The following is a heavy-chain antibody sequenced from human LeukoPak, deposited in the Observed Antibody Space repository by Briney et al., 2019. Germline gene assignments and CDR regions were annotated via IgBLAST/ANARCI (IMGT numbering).Heavy chain of an antibody. V-gene: IGHV4-59*01. Sequence: SETLTLTCTVSGVSISSYYWSWIRQPPGKGLEWIGYIYYSGSTNYNPSLKSRVTISLDTSKNQFSLKLSSVTAADTAVYYCARDSGRYFDWLLPQGSAFDIWGQGTMVTVSS. D-gene: IGHD3-9*01. CDR1: GVSISSYY. J-gene: IGHJ3*02. CDR2: IYYSGST. CDR3: ARDSGRYFDWLLPQGSAFDI.